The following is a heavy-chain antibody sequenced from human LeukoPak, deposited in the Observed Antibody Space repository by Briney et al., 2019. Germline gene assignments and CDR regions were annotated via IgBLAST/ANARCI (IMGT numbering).Heavy chain of an antibody. CDR1: GFTFSNFA. CDR2: ISGSGGST. V-gene: IGHV3-23*01. D-gene: IGHD6-13*01. CDR3: AKLYSSSWYTKISNWFDP. J-gene: IGHJ5*02. Sequence: GGSLRLSCAASGFTFSNFAMSWVRQAPGKGLEWVSAISGSGGSTYYADSVKGRFTISRDNSKNTLYLQMNSLRAEDTAVYYCAKLYSSSWYTKISNWFDPWGQGTLVTVSS.